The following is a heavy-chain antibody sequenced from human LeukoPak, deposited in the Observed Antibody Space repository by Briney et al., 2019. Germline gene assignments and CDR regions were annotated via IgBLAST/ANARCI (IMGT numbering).Heavy chain of an antibody. CDR2: INHSGST. CDR1: GGSFSGCY. Sequence: PSETLSLTCAVSGGSFSGCYWSWIRQPPGKGLEWIGEINHSGSTNYNPSLKSRVTISVDTSKNQFSLKLSSVTAADAAVYYCARGGTFLVLWFGESNWFDPWGQGTLVTVSS. D-gene: IGHD3-10*01. V-gene: IGHV4-34*01. J-gene: IGHJ5*02. CDR3: ARGGTFLVLWFGESNWFDP.